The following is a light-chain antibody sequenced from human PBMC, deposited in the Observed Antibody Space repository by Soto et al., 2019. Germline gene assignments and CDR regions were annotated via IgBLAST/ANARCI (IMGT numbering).Light chain of an antibody. CDR1: QSVSTN. CDR2: GAY. CDR3: QQYNNWPPYT. V-gene: IGKV3-15*01. J-gene: IGKJ2*01. Sequence: EIVRTQSPATLSVSPGDRATLSCRASQSVSTNLAWHQQRPGQAPRLLIYGAYTRATGIPDRFSGSGSGTEFTLTISSLESEDFAVYYCQQYNNWPPYTFGQGTKVDIK.